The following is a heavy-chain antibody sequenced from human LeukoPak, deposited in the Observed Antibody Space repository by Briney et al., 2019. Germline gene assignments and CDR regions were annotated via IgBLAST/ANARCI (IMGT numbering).Heavy chain of an antibody. J-gene: IGHJ4*02. D-gene: IGHD3-16*01. V-gene: IGHV4-59*01. Sequence: SETLSLTCTVSGGSISSYYWSWIRQPPGKGLEWIGYIYYSGSTNYNPSLKSRVTISVDTSKNQFSLKLSSVTAADTAVYYCARVFTRTAFDYWGQGTLVTVSS. CDR1: GGSISSYY. CDR2: IYYSGST. CDR3: ARVFTRTAFDY.